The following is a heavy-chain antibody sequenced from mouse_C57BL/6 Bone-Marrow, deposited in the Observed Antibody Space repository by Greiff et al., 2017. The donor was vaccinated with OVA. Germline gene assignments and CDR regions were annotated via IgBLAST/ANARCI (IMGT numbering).Heavy chain of an antibody. CDR2: IDPSDSYT. V-gene: IGHV1-69*01. D-gene: IGHD2-1*01. Sequence: VQLQQPGAELVMPGASVKLSCKASGYTFTSYWMHWVKQRPGQGLEWIGEIDPSDSYTNYNQKFKGKSTLTVDKSSSTAYMQLSSLTSEDSAVYYCARRGNSYWYFDVWGTGTTVTVSS. CDR3: ARRGNSYWYFDV. CDR1: GYTFTSYW. J-gene: IGHJ1*03.